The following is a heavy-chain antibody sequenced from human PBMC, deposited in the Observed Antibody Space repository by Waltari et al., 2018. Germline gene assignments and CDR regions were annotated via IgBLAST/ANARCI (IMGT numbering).Heavy chain of an antibody. Sequence: EVQLVESGGGLVQPGGSLRLSCTASGFTFRSYGMSWVRQAPGKGLEWVATTTPDGSDKYYVDSVKGRFAISRDNAKNSLYLQMNSLRAEDTAVYYCARDLAVAGTRVYWGQGTLVSVSS. D-gene: IGHD6-19*01. CDR1: GFTFRSYG. V-gene: IGHV3-7*03. CDR2: TTPDGSDK. J-gene: IGHJ4*02. CDR3: ARDLAVAGTRVY.